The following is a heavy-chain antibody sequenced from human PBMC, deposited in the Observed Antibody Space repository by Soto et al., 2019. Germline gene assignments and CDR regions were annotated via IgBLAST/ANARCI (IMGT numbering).Heavy chain of an antibody. J-gene: IGHJ6*02. CDR2: ISSSGSTI. V-gene: IGHV3-11*01. Sequence: GGSLRLSCAASGFTFSDYYMSWIRQAPGKGLEWVSYISSSGSTIYYADSVKGRFTISRDNAKNSLYLQMNSLRAEDTAVYYCARGYGGNSEFDYYYYYGMDVWGQGTTVTVSS. D-gene: IGHD4-17*01. CDR3: ARGYGGNSEFDYYYYYGMDV. CDR1: GFTFSDYY.